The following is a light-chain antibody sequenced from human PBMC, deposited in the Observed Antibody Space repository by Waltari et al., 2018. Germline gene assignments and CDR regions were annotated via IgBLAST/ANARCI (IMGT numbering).Light chain of an antibody. CDR1: QDIRTW. CDR3: QQANSCPWT. Sequence: IQMTQSPSFVSASVGDRVTITCRASQDIRTWLAWYQQKPGQAPKLLIYSAAGWHSGVPSRSSGNGSGTHFHLTVSSLQREDFATYYGQQANSCPWTFGQGTKVEIK. CDR2: SAA. V-gene: IGKV1-12*01. J-gene: IGKJ1*01.